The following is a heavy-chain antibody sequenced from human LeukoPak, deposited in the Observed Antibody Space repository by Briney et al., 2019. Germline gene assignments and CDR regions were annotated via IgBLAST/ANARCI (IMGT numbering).Heavy chain of an antibody. D-gene: IGHD6-13*01. Sequence: GGSLRLSCAASGFTFDDYAVHWVRQAPGKGLEWVSGISWNSGSIGYADSVKGRFTISRDNAKNSLYLQMNSLRAEGTAVYYCARGPSIAAAGTSDYWGQGTLVTVSS. CDR3: ARGPSIAAAGTSDY. V-gene: IGHV3-9*01. J-gene: IGHJ4*02. CDR1: GFTFDDYA. CDR2: ISWNSGSI.